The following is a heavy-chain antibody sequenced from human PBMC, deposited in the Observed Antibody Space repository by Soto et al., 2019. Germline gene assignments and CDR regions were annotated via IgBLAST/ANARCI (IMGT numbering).Heavy chain of an antibody. Sequence: QVQLQQWGAGLLKPSETLSLTCAVYGGSFSGYYWTRIRQPPGTGLEWIGEINNSGSTNYNPSLKSRVTISVDTSKNQFSLKLTSVTASDTAVYYCARDKLTGLVDYWGQGTLVTVSS. CDR1: GGSFSGYY. V-gene: IGHV4-34*01. D-gene: IGHD2-8*02. J-gene: IGHJ4*02. CDR3: ARDKLTGLVDY. CDR2: INNSGST.